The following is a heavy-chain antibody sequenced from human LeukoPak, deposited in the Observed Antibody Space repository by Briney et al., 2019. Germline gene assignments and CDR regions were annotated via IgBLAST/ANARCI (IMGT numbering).Heavy chain of an antibody. V-gene: IGHV3-30*02. Sequence: GGSLRLSCAASGFTFSTYGMNWVRQTPGKGLEWVAFIRYDGSNKYYADSVKGRFTISRDNSKNTLYLQMNSLRAEDTAVYYCAKDPQTLNYYYYMDVWGKGTTVTISS. CDR3: AKDPQTLNYYYYMDV. CDR1: GFTFSTYG. CDR2: IRYDGSNK. J-gene: IGHJ6*03.